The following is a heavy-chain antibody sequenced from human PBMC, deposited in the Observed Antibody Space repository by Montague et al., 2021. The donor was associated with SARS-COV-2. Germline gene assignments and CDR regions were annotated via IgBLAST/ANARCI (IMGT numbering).Heavy chain of an antibody. CDR2: IHHGGST. CDR3: ARLGDGVVPSPVLGVGPYYSRGSLDV. J-gene: IGHJ6*02. V-gene: IGHV4-34*01. CDR1: GGSFSTYS. D-gene: IGHD3-10*01. Sequence: SETLSLTCAVHGGSFSTYSWNWIRQPPGKGLEWIGEIHHGGSTNYNPSLKSRVTISADTSKNQFSLKLTSVAAADTAVYYCARLGDGVVPSPVLGVGPYYSRGSLDVWGQGTTVTVSS.